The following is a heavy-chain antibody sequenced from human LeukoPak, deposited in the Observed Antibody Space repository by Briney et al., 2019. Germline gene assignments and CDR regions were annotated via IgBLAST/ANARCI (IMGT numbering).Heavy chain of an antibody. V-gene: IGHV1-18*01. J-gene: IGHJ5*02. Sequence: ASVKVSCKASGYTFTSYGISWVRQAPGQGLEWMGWISAYNGNTHHAQKLQGRVTMTTDTSTTTAYMELRSLRSDDTAVYYWARGGIVRGVPTKAPSQNWFDPWGQGTLVTVSS. D-gene: IGHD3-10*02. CDR3: ARGGIVRGVPTKAPSQNWFDP. CDR2: ISAYNGNT. CDR1: GYTFTSYG.